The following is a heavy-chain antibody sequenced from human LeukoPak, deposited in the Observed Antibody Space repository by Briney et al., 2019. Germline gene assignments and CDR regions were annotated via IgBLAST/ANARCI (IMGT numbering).Heavy chain of an antibody. CDR2: INPNGGGT. Sequence: ASVKVSCKASGYTFTGYYIHCVRQPPGQGLERMGWINPNGGGTNFAQKFQGRVTMTRDTSISTAYMELSSLRSDDTAMYYCARDRGDRKGFDIWGQGTMVTVSS. J-gene: IGHJ3*02. V-gene: IGHV1-2*02. D-gene: IGHD3-10*01. CDR3: ARDRGDRKGFDI. CDR1: GYTFTGYY.